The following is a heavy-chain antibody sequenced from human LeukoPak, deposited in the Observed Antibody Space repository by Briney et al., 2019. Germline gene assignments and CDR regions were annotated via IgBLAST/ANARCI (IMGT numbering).Heavy chain of an antibody. CDR1: GYTFTSYY. D-gene: IGHD2-2*01. V-gene: IGHV1-46*01. Sequence: GASVKVSCKASGYTFTSYYMHWVRQAPGQGLEWMGIINPSGGSTSYAQKFQGRVTMTRDTSISTAYMELSRLRSDDTAVYYCARVGCSSTSCSNPGAVLGYDYWGQGTLVTVSS. J-gene: IGHJ4*02. CDR3: ARVGCSSTSCSNPGAVLGYDY. CDR2: INPSGGST.